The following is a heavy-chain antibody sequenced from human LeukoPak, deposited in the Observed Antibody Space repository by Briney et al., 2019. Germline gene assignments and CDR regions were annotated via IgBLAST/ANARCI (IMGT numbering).Heavy chain of an antibody. CDR3: ARDGVGPSRNFDY. D-gene: IGHD1-26*01. V-gene: IGHV1-18*01. J-gene: IGHJ4*02. CDR2: ISTYNGNT. Sequence: ASVKVSCKASGYIFTSYGISWVRQAPGQGLEWMGWISTYNGNTDYAQKLQGRVAMTRDTSTSTAYMELRSLRSDDTAVYYCARDGVGPSRNFDYWGQGTLVTVSS. CDR1: GYIFTSYG.